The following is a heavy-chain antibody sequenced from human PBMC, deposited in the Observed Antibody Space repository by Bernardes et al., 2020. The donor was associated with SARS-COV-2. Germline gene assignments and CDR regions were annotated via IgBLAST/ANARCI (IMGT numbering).Heavy chain of an antibody. V-gene: IGHV3-74*01. D-gene: IGHD1-26*01. Sequence: GGSLRLSCAASGCTFSNEWMHWVRQAPGTGLVWVSRINPDGSSTNYADSVKGRFTISRDNAKNTLSLQMDSLTAEDTAVYYCVRGAIRRVGAPQYWGQGTLVTGSS. CDR2: INPDGSST. J-gene: IGHJ4*02. CDR1: GCTFSNEW. CDR3: VRGAIRRVGAPQY.